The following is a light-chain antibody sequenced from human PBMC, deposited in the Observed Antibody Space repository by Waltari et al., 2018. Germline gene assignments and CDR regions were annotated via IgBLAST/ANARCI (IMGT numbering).Light chain of an antibody. CDR3: QQYNEWPRT. V-gene: IGKV3-15*01. J-gene: IGKJ1*01. CDR2: GAS. Sequence: EVVLTQSPATLSVSPGERATLSCRASQNVNSYLAWYQQKHGQAPRLLIYGASTRATGIPDRFSGSGSGTEFTLSISSLQSEDFAIYYCQQYNEWPRTFGQGTRVEI. CDR1: QNVNSY.